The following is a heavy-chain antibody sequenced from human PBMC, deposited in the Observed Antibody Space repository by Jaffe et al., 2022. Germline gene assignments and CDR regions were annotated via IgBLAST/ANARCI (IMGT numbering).Heavy chain of an antibody. V-gene: IGHV3-30*18. Sequence: QVQLVESGGGVVQPGRSLRLSCAASGFTFSSYGMHWVRQAPGKGLEWVAVISYDGSNKYYADSVKGRFTISRDNSKNTLYLQMNSLRAEDTAVYYCAKEGVYCSGGSCYSGGGYYYYYYMDVWGKGTTVTVSS. D-gene: IGHD2-15*01. CDR2: ISYDGSNK. CDR3: AKEGVYCSGGSCYSGGGYYYYYYMDV. J-gene: IGHJ6*03. CDR1: GFTFSSYG.